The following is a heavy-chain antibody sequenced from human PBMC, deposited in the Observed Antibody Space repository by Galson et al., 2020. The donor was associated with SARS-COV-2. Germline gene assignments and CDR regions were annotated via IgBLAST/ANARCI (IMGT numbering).Heavy chain of an antibody. D-gene: IGHD2-21*01. CDR2: INPSGDIT. Sequence: ASVKVSCKASGYTFISFYIHWVRQAPGQGLEWMGVINPSGDITSYAQKLRGRVIVTRDMSTQTVYMELSSLTSEDTAVYYCAREWGDINSSVFDYWGQGSLVVVSS. CDR1: GYTFISFY. CDR3: AREWGDINSSVFDY. V-gene: IGHV1-46*04. J-gene: IGHJ4*02.